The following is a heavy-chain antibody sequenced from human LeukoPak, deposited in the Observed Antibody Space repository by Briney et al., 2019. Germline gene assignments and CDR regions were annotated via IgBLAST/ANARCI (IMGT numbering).Heavy chain of an antibody. Sequence: GGSLRLSCVALEFSFETYWMSWVRQAPGKGPEWVANINEDGSEKHYVGSVRGRFTISRDNADNSLHLQMNSLRPEDMAVYYCARGETMDVWGKGTTVTASS. J-gene: IGHJ6*03. V-gene: IGHV3-7*01. CDR2: INEDGSEK. D-gene: IGHD5-24*01. CDR3: ARGETMDV. CDR1: EFSFETYW.